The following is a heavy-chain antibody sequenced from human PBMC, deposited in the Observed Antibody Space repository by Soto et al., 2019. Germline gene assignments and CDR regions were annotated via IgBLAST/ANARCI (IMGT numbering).Heavy chain of an antibody. CDR3: ARGTYRSGWSNFDY. V-gene: IGHV1-69*12. J-gene: IGHJ4*02. D-gene: IGHD6-19*01. CDR1: GGTFSSYA. Sequence: QVQLVQSGAEVKKPGSSVKVSCKASGGTFSSYAISWVRQAPGQGLEWMGGIIPIFGTANYAQKFQGRVTITADESTSTAYRELRSLRSEDTAVYYCARGTYRSGWSNFDYWGQGTLVTVSS. CDR2: IIPIFGTA.